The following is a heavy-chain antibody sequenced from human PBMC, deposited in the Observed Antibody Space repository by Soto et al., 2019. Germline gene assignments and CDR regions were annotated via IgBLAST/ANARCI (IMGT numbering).Heavy chain of an antibody. CDR1: GFTFSGYW. CDR3: ARAPDATCGLEP. J-gene: IGHJ5*02. Sequence: GASLRLTCAASGFTFSGYWMHWVRQATGKRLVRVSRINSDERSTRYADTVKGRFTISRDNAKTTLYLQVNSMRADDTAVSYSARAPDATCGLEPWGQGNLVKVSS. V-gene: IGHV3-74*01. D-gene: IGHD5-12*01. CDR2: INSDERST.